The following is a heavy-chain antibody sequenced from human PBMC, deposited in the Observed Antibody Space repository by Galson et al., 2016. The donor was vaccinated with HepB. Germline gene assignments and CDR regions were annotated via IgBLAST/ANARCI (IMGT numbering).Heavy chain of an antibody. V-gene: IGHV1-69*04. D-gene: IGHD6-13*01. Sequence: SVKVSCKASGGTFSTYAFSWVRQAPGQGLEWMGRSIPILGMANYAQKFQGRVTITADKSTSTAYMELSSLRSEDTAVYYCERDAVAAAGTLHFYYYGMDVWGQGTTVTVSS. J-gene: IGHJ6*02. CDR3: ERDAVAAAGTLHFYYYGMDV. CDR2: SIPILGMA. CDR1: GGTFSTYA.